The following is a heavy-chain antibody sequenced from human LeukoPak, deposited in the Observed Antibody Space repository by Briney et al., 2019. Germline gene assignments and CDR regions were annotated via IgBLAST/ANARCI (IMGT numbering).Heavy chain of an antibody. Sequence: PSETLSLTCIVSGGSISSSSHNWGWIRQPPGEGLEWIASIYYSGSTYYSPSLKSRVTMSVDTSKNQFSLKLSSVTAADTAVYYCARSGYSSGYLYYFDYWGQGTLVTVSS. V-gene: IGHV4-39*01. J-gene: IGHJ4*02. D-gene: IGHD5-18*01. CDR2: IYYSGST. CDR1: GGSISSSSHN. CDR3: ARSGYSSGYLYYFDY.